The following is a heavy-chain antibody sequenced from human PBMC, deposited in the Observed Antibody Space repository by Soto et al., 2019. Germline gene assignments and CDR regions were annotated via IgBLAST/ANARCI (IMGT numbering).Heavy chain of an antibody. D-gene: IGHD5-18*01. CDR3: AREAPGLTDMVPFDY. CDR1: GGSISSYY. Sequence: QVQLQESGPGLVKPSETLSLTRTVSGGSISSYYWSWIRQPAGKGLEWIGRIYTSGSTNYNPSLKSRVNMSVDTSKNQFSLRLSSVTAADTAVYYCAREAPGLTDMVPFDYWGQGTLVTVSS. V-gene: IGHV4-4*07. J-gene: IGHJ4*02. CDR2: IYTSGST.